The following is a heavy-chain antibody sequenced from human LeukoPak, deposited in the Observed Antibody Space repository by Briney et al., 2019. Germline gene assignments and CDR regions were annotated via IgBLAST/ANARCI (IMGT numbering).Heavy chain of an antibody. V-gene: IGHV3-48*03. Sequence: PGGSLRLSCAASGFTFSSYEMNWVRQAPGKGLEWVSYISSSGSTIYYADSVKGRFTISRDNAKNSLYLQMNSLRAEDTAVYYCARDYYDSSGYFASGDYWGQGTLVTVSS. CDR3: ARDYYDSSGYFASGDY. J-gene: IGHJ4*02. D-gene: IGHD3-22*01. CDR1: GFTFSSYE. CDR2: ISSSGSTI.